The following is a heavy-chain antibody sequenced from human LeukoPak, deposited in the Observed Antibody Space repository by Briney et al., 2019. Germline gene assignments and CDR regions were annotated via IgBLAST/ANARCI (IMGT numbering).Heavy chain of an antibody. CDR2: INPNSGGT. D-gene: IGHD6-13*01. J-gene: IGHJ4*02. Sequence: ASVKVSCKASGYTFTGYYMHWVRQAPGQGLEWMGRINPNSGGTNYAQKFQGRVTMTRDTSISTAYMELSRLRSDDTAVCYCTRDGSSWHNLFDYWGQGTLVTVSS. CDR3: TRDGSSWHNLFDY. V-gene: IGHV1-2*06. CDR1: GYTFTGYY.